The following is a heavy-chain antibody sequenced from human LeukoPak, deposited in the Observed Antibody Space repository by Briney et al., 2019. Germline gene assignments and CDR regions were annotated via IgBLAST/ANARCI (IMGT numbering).Heavy chain of an antibody. D-gene: IGHD3-22*01. CDR3: ARGSGYLLDRDY. J-gene: IGHJ4*02. CDR2: IYTSGST. Sequence: PSQTLSLTCTVSGGSISSGRYYWSWIRQPAGKGLEWIGRIYTSGSTNYNPSLKSRVTISVDTSKNQFSLKLSSVTAADTAVYYCARGSGYLLDRDYWGQGTLVTVSS. V-gene: IGHV4-61*02. CDR1: GGSISSGRYY.